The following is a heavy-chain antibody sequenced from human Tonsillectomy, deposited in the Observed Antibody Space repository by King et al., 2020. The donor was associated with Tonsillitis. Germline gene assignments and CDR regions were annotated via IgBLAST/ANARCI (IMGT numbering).Heavy chain of an antibody. Sequence: QLQESGPGLVKPSETLSLTCTVSGGSISSSSYYWGWIRQPPGKGLEWIGSIYYSGSTNYNSSLKSRVTISEDTSKNQFSLKLSSVTAADTAVYYCARIAVATMVAGFWGQGTLVTVSS. J-gene: IGHJ4*02. CDR1: GGSISSSSYY. CDR3: ARIAVATMVAGF. CDR2: IYYSGST. V-gene: IGHV4-39*01. D-gene: IGHD6-19*01.